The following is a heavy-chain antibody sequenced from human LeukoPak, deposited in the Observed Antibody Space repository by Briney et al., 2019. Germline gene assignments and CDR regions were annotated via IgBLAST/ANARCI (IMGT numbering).Heavy chain of an antibody. CDR1: GGSISSYY. Sequence: SETLSLTCTVSGGSISSYYWSWIRQPPGKGLEWIGYISYSGSINYNPSLKSRVTISVDTSKNQFSLKLRSVTAADTAVYYCARTPARRQWLSWFDPWGQGTLVTVSS. V-gene: IGHV4-59*01. CDR2: ISYSGSI. CDR3: ARTPARRQWLSWFDP. J-gene: IGHJ5*02. D-gene: IGHD6-19*01.